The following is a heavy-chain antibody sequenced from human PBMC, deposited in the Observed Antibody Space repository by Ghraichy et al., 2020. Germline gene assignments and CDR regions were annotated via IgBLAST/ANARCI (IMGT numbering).Heavy chain of an antibody. J-gene: IGHJ6*02. V-gene: IGHV4-34*01. D-gene: IGHD6-13*01. CDR1: GGSFSGYY. Sequence: SETLSLTCAVYGGSFSGYYWSWIRQPPGKGLEWIGEINHSGSTNYNPSLKSRVTISVDTSKNQFSLKLSSVTAADTAVYYCASGRGSWHRGLYYYYGMDVWGQGTTVTVSS. CDR2: INHSGST. CDR3: ASGRGSWHRGLYYYYGMDV.